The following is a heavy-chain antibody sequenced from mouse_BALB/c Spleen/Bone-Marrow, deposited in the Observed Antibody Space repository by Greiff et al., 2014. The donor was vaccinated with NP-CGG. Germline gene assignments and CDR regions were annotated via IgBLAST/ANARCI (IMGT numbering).Heavy chain of an antibody. CDR3: ARDGYGSSD. CDR2: ISSGGSYT. D-gene: IGHD1-1*01. CDR1: GFTFSTCA. Sequence: EVQLVESGGVLVKPGGSLKLSCAASGFTFSTCAMSWVRQSPEKRLEWVAEISSGGSYTYYPDTVTGRFTISRDNAKNTLYLEMSSLRSEDTAMYYCARDGYGSSDWGQGTLVTVSA. V-gene: IGHV5-9-4*01. J-gene: IGHJ3*01.